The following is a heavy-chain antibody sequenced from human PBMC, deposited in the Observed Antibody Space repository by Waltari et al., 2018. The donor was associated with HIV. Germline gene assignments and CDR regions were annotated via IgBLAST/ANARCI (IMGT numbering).Heavy chain of an antibody. Sequence: EVQLVESGGGLVQPGGSLRLSCAASGFTFSSYWMHWVRHAPGKGLVWVSWINSDGSSTTYADSVKGRLTISRDNAKNTLYLQMNNLRAEDTAVYYCAREISSSWAGNWFDPWGQGTLVTVSS. D-gene: IGHD6-13*01. CDR1: GFTFSSYW. CDR3: AREISSSWAGNWFDP. J-gene: IGHJ5*02. CDR2: INSDGSST. V-gene: IGHV3-74*01.